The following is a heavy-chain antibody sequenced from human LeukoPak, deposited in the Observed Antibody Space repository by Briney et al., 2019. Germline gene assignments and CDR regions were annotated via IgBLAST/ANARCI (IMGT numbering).Heavy chain of an antibody. CDR3: ARVEGDGLGSEYFQH. Sequence: ASVKVSCKASGYTFTSYYMHWVRQAPGQGLEWMGIINPSGGSTSDAQKFQGRVTMTRDTSTSTVYMELSSLRSEDTAVYYCARVEGDGLGSEYFQHWGQGTLVTVSS. CDR1: GYTFTSYY. D-gene: IGHD3-10*01. V-gene: IGHV1-46*01. CDR2: INPSGGST. J-gene: IGHJ1*01.